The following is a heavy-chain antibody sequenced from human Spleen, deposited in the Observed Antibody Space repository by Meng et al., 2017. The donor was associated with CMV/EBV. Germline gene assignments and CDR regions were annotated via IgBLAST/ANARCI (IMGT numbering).Heavy chain of an antibody. Sequence: SGGYYWSWIRQHPGKGLEWIGYIYYSGSTYYNPSLKSRVTISVDTSKNQFSLKLSSVTAADTAVYYCARDRYYYDSSGYRIINFDFWGQGTLVTVSS. D-gene: IGHD3-22*01. CDR2: IYYSGST. V-gene: IGHV4-31*02. CDR1: SGGYY. CDR3: ARDRYYYDSSGYRIINFDF. J-gene: IGHJ4*02.